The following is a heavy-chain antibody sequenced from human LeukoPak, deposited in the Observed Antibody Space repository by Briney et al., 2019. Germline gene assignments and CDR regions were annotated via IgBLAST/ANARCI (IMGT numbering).Heavy chain of an antibody. Sequence: GDSLKISCKGSGYSFTSYWIGWVRHMPGKGLEWMGIIYPGDSDTRYSPSFQGQVTISADKSISTAYLQWSSLKASDTAMYYCARRRARKSFDYWGQGTLVTVSS. CDR2: IYPGDSDT. CDR3: ARRRARKSFDY. CDR1: GYSFTSYW. J-gene: IGHJ4*02. V-gene: IGHV5-51*01.